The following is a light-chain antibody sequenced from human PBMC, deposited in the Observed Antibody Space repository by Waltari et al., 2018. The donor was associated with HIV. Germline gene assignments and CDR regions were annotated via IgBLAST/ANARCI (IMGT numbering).Light chain of an antibody. J-gene: IGKJ2*01. Sequence: DIVMTQSPDSLAVSLGERATINCRSSQSGLYSPNNNNYLAWYRQKPGQPPKLLFYWASIRESGVPDRFSGSGSGTDFTLTISSLQAEDVAVYYCQQYYSTPYTFGQGTKLEIK. CDR1: QSGLYSPNNNNY. CDR2: WAS. V-gene: IGKV4-1*01. CDR3: QQYYSTPYT.